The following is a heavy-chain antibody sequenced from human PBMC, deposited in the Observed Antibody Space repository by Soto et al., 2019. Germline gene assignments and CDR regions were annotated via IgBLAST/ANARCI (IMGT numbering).Heavy chain of an antibody. CDR2: ISYDGSNK. CDR3: ARDPILTGPIDY. CDR1: GFTFSSYG. Sequence: GGSLRLSCAASGFTFSSYGMHWVRQAPGKGLEWVAVISYDGSNKYYADSVKGRFTISRDNSKNTLYLQMNSLRAEDTAVYYCARDPILTGPIDYWGQGTLVTVSS. V-gene: IGHV3-30*03. J-gene: IGHJ4*02. D-gene: IGHD3-9*01.